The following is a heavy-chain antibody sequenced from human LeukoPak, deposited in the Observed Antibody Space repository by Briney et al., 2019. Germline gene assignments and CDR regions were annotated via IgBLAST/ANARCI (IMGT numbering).Heavy chain of an antibody. CDR1: GGSISTYY. CDR3: AKRGSNTWSDFDY. J-gene: IGHJ4*02. D-gene: IGHD6-13*01. V-gene: IGHV4-59*08. Sequence: SETLSLTCTDSGGSISTYYWSWIRQPPGKGLEWIGYIYYSGITNYNPSLKSRATISVDTSKNQFSLKLNSVTAADAAVYYCAKRGSNTWSDFDYWGQGTLVTVSS. CDR2: IYYSGIT.